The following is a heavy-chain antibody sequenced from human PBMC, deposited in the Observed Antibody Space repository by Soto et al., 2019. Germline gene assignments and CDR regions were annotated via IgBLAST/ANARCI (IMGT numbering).Heavy chain of an antibody. J-gene: IGHJ6*03. D-gene: IGHD2-2*01. V-gene: IGHV1-18*01. Sequence: QVQLVQSGAEVKKPGASVKVSCKASGYTFTSYGISWVRQAPGQGLEWMGWISAYNDNTNYAQKLQGRVTMTTDTATSTAYMELRSLRSDDTAVYYCARGVRPGDCSSTSCYSGEDYYYYYMDVWGKGTTVTVSS. CDR3: ARGVRPGDCSSTSCYSGEDYYYYYMDV. CDR2: ISAYNDNT. CDR1: GYTFTSYG.